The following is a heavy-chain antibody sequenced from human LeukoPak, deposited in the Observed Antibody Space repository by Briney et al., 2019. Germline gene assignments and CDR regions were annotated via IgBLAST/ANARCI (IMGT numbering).Heavy chain of an antibody. J-gene: IGHJ3*02. CDR2: ISNSGSST. D-gene: IGHD5-24*01. V-gene: IGHV3-11*04. Sequence: PGGSLRLSCAASRYTFTVYYMSWIRQAPGKGREWVSYISNSGSSTCYADSVKGRFTISRDIAKNSLYLQMNSLRAEDTAVYSCARGRDGYNSGAFDIWGQGTMVTVSS. CDR3: ARGRDGYNSGAFDI. CDR1: RYTFTVYY.